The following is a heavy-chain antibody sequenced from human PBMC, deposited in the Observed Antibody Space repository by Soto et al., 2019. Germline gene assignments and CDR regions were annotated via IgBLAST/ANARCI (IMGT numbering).Heavy chain of an antibody. Sequence: GGSLRLSCAASGFTFSDYYMSWIRQAPGKGLEWVSYISSSGSTIYYADSVKGRFTIPRDNAKNSLYLQMNSLRAEDTAVYYCAREFGWFASDRDYYMDVWGKGTTVTVSS. CDR2: ISSSGSTI. D-gene: IGHD3-10*01. V-gene: IGHV3-11*01. CDR3: AREFGWFASDRDYYMDV. CDR1: GFTFSDYY. J-gene: IGHJ6*03.